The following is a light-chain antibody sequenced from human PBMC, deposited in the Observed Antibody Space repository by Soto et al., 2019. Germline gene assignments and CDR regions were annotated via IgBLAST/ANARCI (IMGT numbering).Light chain of an antibody. Sequence: QSVLTQPASVSGSPGLSITISCTGISIDIGPYDYVSWYQQHPGKAPKLMIYEVTNRPSGVSHRFSGSKSGSTASLTISGLQAEDEADYYCSSYTRNTALVFGPGTKLTVL. CDR1: SIDIGPYDY. J-gene: IGLJ1*01. CDR2: EVT. CDR3: SSYTRNTALV. V-gene: IGLV2-14*01.